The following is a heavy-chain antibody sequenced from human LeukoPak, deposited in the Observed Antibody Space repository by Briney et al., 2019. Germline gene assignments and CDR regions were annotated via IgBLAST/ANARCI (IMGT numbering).Heavy chain of an antibody. V-gene: IGHV4-34*01. CDR1: GGSFSGYY. CDR2: INHSGST. CDR3: ARHPPRYYNSGSPWAYYSYYYYMDV. D-gene: IGHD3-10*01. Sequence: SETLSLTCAVYGGSFSGYYWSWIRQPPGKGLEWIGQINHSGSTNYNPSLKSRVTISVDTSKNQFSLKLSSVTAADTAVYYCARHPPRYYNSGSPWAYYSYYYYMDVWDKGTTVTISS. J-gene: IGHJ6*03.